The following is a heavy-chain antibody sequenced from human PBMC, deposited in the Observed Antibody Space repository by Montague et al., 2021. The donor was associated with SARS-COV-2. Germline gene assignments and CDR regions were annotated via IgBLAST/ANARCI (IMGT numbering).Heavy chain of an antibody. D-gene: IGHD3-22*01. CDR1: GGSFSGYY. V-gene: IGHV4-34*01. Sequence: SETLSLTCAVYGGSFSGYYCCWSRQPPAKGLEWIGEINQRGSTNXNPSLKSRVTLSVDTSKKQHSMKLSSLTAAATAAYYCAGVAGGYYRNSSAYFDYWGQGTLVTVSS. CDR2: INQRGST. CDR3: AGVAGGYYRNSSAYFDY. J-gene: IGHJ4*02.